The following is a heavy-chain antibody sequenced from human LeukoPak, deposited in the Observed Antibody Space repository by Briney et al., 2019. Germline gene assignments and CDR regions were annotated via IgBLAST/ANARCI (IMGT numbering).Heavy chain of an antibody. V-gene: IGHV4-34*01. D-gene: IGHD3/OR15-3a*01. Sequence: PSETLSLTCAVYGGSFSGYYWSWIRQPPGKGLEWIGEINHSGSTNYNPSLKSRVTISVDTSKNQFSLKLSSVTAADTAVYYCARAGGLTFGTWGQGTLVTVSS. CDR3: ARAGGLTFGT. J-gene: IGHJ4*02. CDR2: INHSGST. CDR1: GGSFSGYY.